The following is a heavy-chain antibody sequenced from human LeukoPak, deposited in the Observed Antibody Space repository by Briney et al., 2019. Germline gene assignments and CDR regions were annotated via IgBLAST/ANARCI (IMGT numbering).Heavy chain of an antibody. CDR3: ARDPYYYDSSGYYYYYGMDV. CDR2: IIPIFGTA. D-gene: IGHD3-22*01. Sequence: ASVKVSCKASGGTFISYAISWVRQAPGQGLEWMGGIIPIFGTANYAQKFQGRVTITADESTSTAYMELSSLRSEDTAVYYCARDPYYYDSSGYYYYYGMDVWGQGTTVTVSS. V-gene: IGHV1-69*13. CDR1: GGTFISYA. J-gene: IGHJ6*02.